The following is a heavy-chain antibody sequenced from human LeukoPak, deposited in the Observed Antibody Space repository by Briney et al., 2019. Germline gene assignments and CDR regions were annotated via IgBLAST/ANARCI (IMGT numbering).Heavy chain of an antibody. D-gene: IGHD3-10*01. CDR3: ARDSRGEGEGYHWFDP. CDR2: INPKSGAT. Sequence: ASVKVSCKASGYTFTGYHIHWVRQASGQGLEWMGWINPKSGATNYAQNFQGRVATTRDTPITTAYMDLTRLTSDDTAIYYCARDSRGEGEGYHWFDPWGQGTLVTVSS. CDR1: GYTFTGYH. V-gene: IGHV1-2*02. J-gene: IGHJ5*02.